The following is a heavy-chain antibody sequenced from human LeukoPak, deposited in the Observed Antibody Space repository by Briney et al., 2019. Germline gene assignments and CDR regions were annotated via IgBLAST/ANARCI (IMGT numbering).Heavy chain of an antibody. CDR1: GGSISSGGYY. CDR2: IYYSGST. Sequence: AQTLSLTCTVSGGSISSGGYYWSWIRQHPGKGLEWIGYIYYSGSTYYNPSLKSRVTISVDTSKNQFSLKLSSVTAADTAVHYCAGLDYYYMDVWGKGTTVTVSS. CDR3: AGLDYYYMDV. V-gene: IGHV4-31*03. J-gene: IGHJ6*03.